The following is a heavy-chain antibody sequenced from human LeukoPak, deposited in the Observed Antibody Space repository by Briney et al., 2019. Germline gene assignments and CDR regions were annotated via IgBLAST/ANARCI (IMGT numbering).Heavy chain of an antibody. J-gene: IGHJ3*02. CDR2: IYYSGST. V-gene: IGHV4-59*08. D-gene: IGHD3-16*02. CDR3: ARQRYDYVWGSYPTDAFDI. CDR1: GGSISSYC. Sequence: SETLSLTCTVSGGSISSYCWSWIRQPPGKGLEWIGYIYYSGSTNYNPSLKSRVTISVDTSKNQFSLKLSSVTAADTAVYYCARQRYDYVWGSYPTDAFDIWGQGTMVTVSS.